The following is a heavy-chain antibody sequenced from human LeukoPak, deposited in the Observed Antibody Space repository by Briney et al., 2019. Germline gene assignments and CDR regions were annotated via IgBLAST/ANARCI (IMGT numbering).Heavy chain of an antibody. V-gene: IGHV1-69*13. CDR2: IIPIFGTA. J-gene: IGHJ3*02. Sequence: ASVKVSCKASGYTFTGYYMHWVRQAPGQGLEWMGGIIPIFGTANYAQKFQGRVTITADESTSTAYMELSSLRSEDTAVYYCASAWEIWGQGTMVTVSS. CDR3: ASAWEI. CDR1: GYTFTGYY. D-gene: IGHD1-26*01.